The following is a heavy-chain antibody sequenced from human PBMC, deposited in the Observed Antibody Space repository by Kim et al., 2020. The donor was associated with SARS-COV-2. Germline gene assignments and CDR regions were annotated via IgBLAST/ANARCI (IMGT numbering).Heavy chain of an antibody. Sequence: VKGRFTISRDNAKNSLYLQMNSLRDEDTAVYYCAGAYYNILTGYSDAFDIWGQGTMVTVSS. J-gene: IGHJ3*02. CDR3: AGAYYNILTGYSDAFDI. V-gene: IGHV3-48*02. D-gene: IGHD3-9*01.